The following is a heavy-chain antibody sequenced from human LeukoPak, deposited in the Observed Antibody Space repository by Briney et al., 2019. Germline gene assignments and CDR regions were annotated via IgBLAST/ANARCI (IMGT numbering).Heavy chain of an antibody. D-gene: IGHD3-10*01. CDR1: GGSISSSSYY. J-gene: IGHJ4*02. Sequence: PSETLSLTCTVSGGSISSSSYYWGWIRQPPGKGLEWIGSIYYSGSTYYNPSLKSRVTISVDTSKNQFSLKLSSVTAADTAVYYCAGDARYHGSGSYYNRLDYWGQGTLVTVSS. CDR2: IYYSGST. V-gene: IGHV4-39*02. CDR3: AGDARYHGSGSYYNRLDY.